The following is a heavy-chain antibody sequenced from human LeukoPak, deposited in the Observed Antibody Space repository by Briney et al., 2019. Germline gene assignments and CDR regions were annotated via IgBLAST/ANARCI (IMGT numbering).Heavy chain of an antibody. D-gene: IGHD3-22*01. CDR3: ARVTYYYGSNYYYYYYMDV. CDR1: GGSISSHY. Sequence: PSETLSLTCTVSGGSISSHYWSWIRQPPGKGLEWIGYIYYSGGTNYNPSLKSRVTISVDTPKNQFSLKLSSVTAADTAVYYCARVTYYYGSNYYYYYYMDVWGKGTTVTVSS. J-gene: IGHJ6*03. V-gene: IGHV4-59*11. CDR2: IYYSGGT.